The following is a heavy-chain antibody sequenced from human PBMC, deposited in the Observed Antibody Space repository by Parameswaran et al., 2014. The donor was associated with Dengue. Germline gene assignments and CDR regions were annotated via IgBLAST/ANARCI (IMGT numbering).Heavy chain of an antibody. CDR3: VKEVWGSFDY. J-gene: IGHJ4*02. D-gene: IGHD7-27*01. CDR2: DGNIVNG. V-gene: IGHV3-11*01. Sequence: VRQAPGKGLEWVSYDGNIVNGYADSVKGRFTISRDNARNSLYLQMDRLRAEDTAIYYCVKEVWGSFDYWGRGTLVTVSS.